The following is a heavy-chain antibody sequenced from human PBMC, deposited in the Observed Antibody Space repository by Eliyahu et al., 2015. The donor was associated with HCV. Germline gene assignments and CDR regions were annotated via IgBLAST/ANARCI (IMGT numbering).Heavy chain of an antibody. V-gene: IGHV1-69*01. CDR2: IIPIFGTA. CDR1: GGTFSSYA. CDR3: ARNPLKNYYGSGRYYYYGMDV. D-gene: IGHD3-10*01. J-gene: IGHJ6*02. Sequence: EVKKPGSSVKVSCKASGGTFSSYAISWVRQAPGQGLEWMGGIIPIFGTANYAQKFQGRVTITADESTSTAYMELSSLRSEDTAVYYCARNPLKNYYGSGRYYYYGMDVWGQGTTVTVSS.